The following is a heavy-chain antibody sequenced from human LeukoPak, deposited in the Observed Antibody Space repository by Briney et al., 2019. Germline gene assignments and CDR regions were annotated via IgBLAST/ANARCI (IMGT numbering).Heavy chain of an antibody. D-gene: IGHD6-13*01. CDR3: ARETAGTEVDAFDI. CDR1: GGSISSSNW. Sequence: PSGTLSLTCAVSGGSISSSNWWSWVRQPPGKGLEWIGEIYHSGSTNYNPSLKSRVTISVDTSKNQFSLKLSSVTAADTAVYYCARETAGTEVDAFDIWGQGTMVTVSS. V-gene: IGHV4-4*02. J-gene: IGHJ3*02. CDR2: IYHSGST.